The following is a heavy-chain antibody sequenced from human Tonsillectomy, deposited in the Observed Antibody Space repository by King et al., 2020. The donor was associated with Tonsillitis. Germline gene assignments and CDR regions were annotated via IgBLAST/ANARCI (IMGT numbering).Heavy chain of an antibody. CDR1: GFSLSNARMG. J-gene: IGHJ4*02. CDR2: IFSNDEK. V-gene: IGHV2-26*01. D-gene: IGHD3-22*01. CDR3: ARMSYYYDSSGYYFVDY. Sequence: TLKESGPVLVKPTETLTLTCTVSGFSLSNARMGVSWIRQPPGKALEWLAHIFSNDEKSYSTSLKSRLTISKDTSKSQVVLTMTNIDPVDTATYYCARMSYYYDSSGYYFVDYWGQGTLGTVSS.